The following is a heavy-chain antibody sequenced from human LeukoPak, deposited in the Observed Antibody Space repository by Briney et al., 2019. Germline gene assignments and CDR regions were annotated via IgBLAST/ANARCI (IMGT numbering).Heavy chain of an antibody. J-gene: IGHJ5*02. CDR1: GDSLNTYY. CDR3: ARVVRGVVTSNGFYP. D-gene: IGHD2-21*02. V-gene: IGHV4-59*01. CDR2: VASSGTS. Sequence: SETLSLTCTVSGDSLNTYYWTWIRQTPGKELDWIGFVASSGTSNNNPSLKSRVGISIVTSKKQFSLPLTSVTPADTAVYYCARVVRGVVTSNGFYPWGQGTLVSVAS.